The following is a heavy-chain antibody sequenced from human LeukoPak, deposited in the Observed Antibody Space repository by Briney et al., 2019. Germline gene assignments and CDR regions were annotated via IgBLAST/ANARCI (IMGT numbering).Heavy chain of an antibody. V-gene: IGHV3-30*04. Sequence: PGGALRLSCAASGFTFSSYAMHWVPQAPGKGVEGVALISYEGSNKYYAHSVKGRFTISRGNSKKTLYLQMNTLRAAGTALYYLGRDALERSSWEVTVDYWGQGTLVTVSS. CDR2: ISYEGSNK. J-gene: IGHJ4*02. CDR1: GFTFSSYA. CDR3: GRDALERSSWEVTVDY. D-gene: IGHD6-13*01.